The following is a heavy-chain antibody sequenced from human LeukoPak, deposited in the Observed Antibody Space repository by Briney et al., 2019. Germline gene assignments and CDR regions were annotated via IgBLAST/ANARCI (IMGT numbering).Heavy chain of an antibody. Sequence: GGSLTLSCAASGFTLSNYAMNWVRQAPGKGLEWVASISYDGRNNYYADSVKGRFTMSRDSSKNTLYVQMNSLRDDDTAIYDCARDRNHYDLLSYNYGMDVWGQGTTVTVSS. CDR1: GFTLSNYA. D-gene: IGHD1-14*01. CDR2: ISYDGRNN. CDR3: ARDRNHYDLLSYNYGMDV. J-gene: IGHJ6*02. V-gene: IGHV3-30*04.